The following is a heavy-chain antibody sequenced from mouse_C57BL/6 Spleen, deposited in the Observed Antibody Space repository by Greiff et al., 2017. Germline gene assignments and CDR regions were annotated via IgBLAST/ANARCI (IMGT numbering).Heavy chain of an antibody. D-gene: IGHD2-5*01. V-gene: IGHV14-3*01. Sequence: EVQLVESVAELVRPGASVKLSCTASGFNIKNTYMHWVKQRPEQGLEWIGRIDPANGNTKYAPKFQGKATITADTSSNTAYLQLSSLTSEDTASYYCAAPYYSNYVGFAYWGQGTLVTVSA. CDR2: IDPANGNT. J-gene: IGHJ3*01. CDR1: GFNIKNTY. CDR3: AAPYYSNYVGFAY.